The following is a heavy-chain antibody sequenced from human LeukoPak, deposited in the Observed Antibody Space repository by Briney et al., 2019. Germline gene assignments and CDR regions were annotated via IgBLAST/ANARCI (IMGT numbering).Heavy chain of an antibody. V-gene: IGHV1-18*01. D-gene: IGHD2-2*01. J-gene: IGHJ6*02. CDR3: ARGWVVPAAMFRSMDV. CDR1: GYTFTSYG. CDR2: ISAYNGNT. Sequence: ASVKVSCKASGYTFTSYGISWVRQAPGQGLECMGWISAYNGNTNYAQKLQGRVTMTTDTSTSTAYMELRSLRSDDTAVYYCARGWVVPAAMFRSMDVWGQGTTVTVSS.